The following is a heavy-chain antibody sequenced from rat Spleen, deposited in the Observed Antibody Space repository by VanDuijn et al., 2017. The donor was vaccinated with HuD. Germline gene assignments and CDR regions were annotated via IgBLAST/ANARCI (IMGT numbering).Heavy chain of an antibody. V-gene: IGHV5-7*01. CDR1: GFSLTSYH. CDR3: ARHPQLGVFWYFDF. CDR2: ISTSGSRT. Sequence: VQLKESGPGLVQPSQTLSLTCTVSGFSLTSYHVHWVRQSPGKGLEWVATISTSGSRTYYRDSVKGPFTISRDNAKSTLYLQMDSLRSEDTATYYCARHPQLGVFWYFDFWGPGTMVTVSS. J-gene: IGHJ1*01. D-gene: IGHD1-7*01.